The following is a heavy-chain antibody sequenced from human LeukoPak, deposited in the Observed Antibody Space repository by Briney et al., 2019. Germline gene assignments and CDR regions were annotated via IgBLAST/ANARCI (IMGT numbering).Heavy chain of an antibody. J-gene: IGHJ4*02. Sequence: SETLSLTCTVSGGSISSHYWSWIRQPPGKGLEWIGYIYYSGSTNYNPSLKSRVTISVDTSKNQFSLKLSSVTAADTAAYYCARHEGSYYDSYLIYWGQGTLVTVSS. CDR2: IYYSGST. CDR3: ARHEGSYYDSYLIY. V-gene: IGHV4-59*08. D-gene: IGHD3-22*01. CDR1: GGSISSHY.